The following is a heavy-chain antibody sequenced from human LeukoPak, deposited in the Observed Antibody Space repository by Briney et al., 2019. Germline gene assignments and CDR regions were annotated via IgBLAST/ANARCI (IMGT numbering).Heavy chain of an antibody. V-gene: IGHV3-30*18. D-gene: IGHD2-21*01. Sequence: PGGSVRLSCAASGFTFSNYGMHWVRQAPGKGLEWLAVISYDGSNKYYADSVKGRFTVSRDNSKNTLYLQMNSLRAEDTAVYYCAKRNLWNIDYWGQGTLVTVSS. CDR3: AKRNLWNIDY. CDR1: GFTFSNYG. CDR2: ISYDGSNK. J-gene: IGHJ4*02.